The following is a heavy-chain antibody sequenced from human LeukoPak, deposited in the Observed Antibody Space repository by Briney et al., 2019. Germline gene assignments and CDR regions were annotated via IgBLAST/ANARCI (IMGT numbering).Heavy chain of an antibody. J-gene: IGHJ5*02. D-gene: IGHD3-9*01. CDR1: GGTFSSYA. CDR3: ALGYFDWLLNSWFDP. CDR2: INTNTGNP. V-gene: IGHV7-4-1*02. Sequence: ASVKVSCKASGGTFSSYAISWVRQAPGQGLEWMGWINTNTGNPTYAQGFTGRFVFSLDTSVSTAYLQISSLKAEDTAVYYCALGYFDWLLNSWFDPWGQGTLVTVSS.